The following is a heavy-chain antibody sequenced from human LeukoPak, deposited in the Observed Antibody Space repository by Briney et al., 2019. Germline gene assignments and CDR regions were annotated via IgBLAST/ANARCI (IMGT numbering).Heavy chain of an antibody. CDR2: IYFSGVT. D-gene: IGHD5-18*01. Sequence: SETLSLTCTVSGGSITNYYWSWIRQPPGKGLEWIGYIYFSGVTKYNPYSPSPTSRVTISADTSKNQISLKLNSVTAADTAVYYCARHGDTVTRPTYYYYGMDVWGQGTTVTVSS. J-gene: IGHJ6*02. CDR3: ARHGDTVTRPTYYYYGMDV. CDR1: GGSITNYY. V-gene: IGHV4-59*08.